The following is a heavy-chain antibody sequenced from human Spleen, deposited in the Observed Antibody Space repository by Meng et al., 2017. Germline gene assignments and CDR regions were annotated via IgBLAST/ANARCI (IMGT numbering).Heavy chain of an antibody. CDR2: INHSGST. V-gene: IGHV4-34*01. J-gene: IGHJ4*02. CDR3: ARGPTTMAHDFDY. Sequence: QVRLQKGGEGLLKPSETLSLTCVVSGGSFSDYYWSWIRQPPGKGLEWIGEINHSGSTNYNPSLESRATISVDTSQNNLSLKLSSVTAADSAVYYCARGPTTMAHDFDYWGQGTLVTVSS. D-gene: IGHD4-11*01. CDR1: GGSFSDYY.